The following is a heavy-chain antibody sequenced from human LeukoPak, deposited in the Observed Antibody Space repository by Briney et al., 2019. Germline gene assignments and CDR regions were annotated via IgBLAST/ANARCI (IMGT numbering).Heavy chain of an antibody. V-gene: IGHV1-46*01. Sequence: ASVKVSCKASGYTFTSYFMHSVPQAPGQGLEWMGLVNPSGGSTNYAQKFQGRVTMTRDMSTSTVFMELDSLRSEDTAVYYCARGPGDLGYYWAQGTLVTVSS. CDR1: GYTFTSYF. D-gene: IGHD7-27*01. CDR2: VNPSGGST. J-gene: IGHJ4*02. CDR3: ARGPGDLGYY.